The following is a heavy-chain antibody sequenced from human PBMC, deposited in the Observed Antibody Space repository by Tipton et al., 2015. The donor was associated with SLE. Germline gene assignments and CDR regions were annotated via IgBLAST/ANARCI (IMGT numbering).Heavy chain of an antibody. J-gene: IGHJ3*02. CDR2: IWYDGSNK. V-gene: IGHV3-33*08. CDR1: GFTFSSYA. CDR3: ASPRGGLGAFDI. Sequence: SLRLSCAASGFTFSSYAIHWVRQAPGKGLEWVAVIWYDGSNKYYADSVKGRFTISRDNSKYTLYLQMNSLRAEDTAVYYCASPRGGLGAFDIWGQGTMVTVSS. D-gene: IGHD3-10*01.